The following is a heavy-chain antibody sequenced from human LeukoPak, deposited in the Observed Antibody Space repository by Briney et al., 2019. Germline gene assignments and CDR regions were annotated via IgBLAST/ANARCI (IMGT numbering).Heavy chain of an antibody. CDR1: GASITSYY. Sequence: PSETLSLTCTVSGASITSYYWTWIRQPPGKGLEWIGYIYSSANRDLNPSLKSRVTISVDASKSHVSLKLFSVTASDTALYYCARSPFLAGVGATSWYFDLWGRGTLVTVSS. CDR3: ARSPFLAGVGATSWYFDL. CDR2: IYSSANR. V-gene: IGHV4-4*09. D-gene: IGHD1-26*01. J-gene: IGHJ2*01.